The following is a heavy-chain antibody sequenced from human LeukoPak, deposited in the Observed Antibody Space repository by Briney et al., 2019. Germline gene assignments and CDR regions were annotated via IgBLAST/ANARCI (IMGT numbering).Heavy chain of an antibody. CDR3: ARNQNLDV. CDR2: ITSSSSYI. Sequence: GGFLRLSCAASGFTFSTYSMNWVRQAPGKGLEWVSSITSSSSYIYYADSVKGRFTISRDNAKNSLYLQMDSLRAEDTAVYHCARNQNLDVWGQGTTVTVSS. V-gene: IGHV3-21*01. D-gene: IGHD1-14*01. CDR1: GFTFSTYS. J-gene: IGHJ6*02.